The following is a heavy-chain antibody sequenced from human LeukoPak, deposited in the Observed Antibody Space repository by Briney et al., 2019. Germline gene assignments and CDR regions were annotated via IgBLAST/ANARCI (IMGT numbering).Heavy chain of an antibody. CDR1: GGSISSGGYY. CDR3: ARPSGSYYGLGVFDI. J-gene: IGHJ3*02. Sequence: SQTLSLTCTVSGGSISSGGYYWSWIRQHPGKCLEWIGYIYYSGSNNYNPSLKTGVTISVDTSKNQFSLKLTSLAAADTAVYSWARPSGSYYGLGVFDIWGQGTMVTVSS. V-gene: IGHV4-31*03. CDR2: IYYSGSN. D-gene: IGHD1-26*01.